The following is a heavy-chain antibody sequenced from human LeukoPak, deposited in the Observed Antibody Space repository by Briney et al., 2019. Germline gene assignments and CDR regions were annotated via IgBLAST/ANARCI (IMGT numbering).Heavy chain of an antibody. CDR2: IYYSGST. CDR3: ARHGLFYYDSSGPLDWFDP. V-gene: IGHV4-59*08. CDR1: GGSISSYY. D-gene: IGHD3-22*01. J-gene: IGHJ5*02. Sequence: PSETLSLTCTASGGSISSYYWSWIRQPPGKGLEWIGYIYYSGSTNYNPSLKSRVTISVDTSKNQFSLKLSSVTAADTAVYYCARHGLFYYDSSGPLDWFDPWGQGTLVTVSS.